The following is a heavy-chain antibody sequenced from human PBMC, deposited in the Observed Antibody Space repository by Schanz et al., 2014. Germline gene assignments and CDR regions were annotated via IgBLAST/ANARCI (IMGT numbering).Heavy chain of an antibody. Sequence: QVQLQESGPGLVKPSGTLSLTCTVSGGSIRGYYCSWIRQPPGKGLEWIGYVHSSGSTNYNSSLKSRATISVATSKTHCSLNLTSVPAADTAVYYCARHLPGGYNNHGWFDPWGQGTLVTVSS. CDR1: GGSIRGYY. CDR3: ARHLPGGYNNHGWFDP. D-gene: IGHD4-4*01. CDR2: VHSSGST. V-gene: IGHV4-59*08. J-gene: IGHJ5*02.